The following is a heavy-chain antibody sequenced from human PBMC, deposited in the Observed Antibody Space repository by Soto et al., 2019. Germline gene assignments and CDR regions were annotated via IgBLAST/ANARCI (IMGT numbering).Heavy chain of an antibody. Sequence: PGGSLRLSCVASGFSFSSYAMSWVRQAPGKGLEWVSVISGSGGSTYYADSVKGRFTISRDNSKNTLYLQMNSLRAEDTAVYYCAKDRERDAWYEDYWGQGTLVTVSS. J-gene: IGHJ4*02. CDR3: AKDRERDAWYEDY. V-gene: IGHV3-23*01. CDR1: GFSFSSYA. CDR2: ISGSGGST. D-gene: IGHD6-13*01.